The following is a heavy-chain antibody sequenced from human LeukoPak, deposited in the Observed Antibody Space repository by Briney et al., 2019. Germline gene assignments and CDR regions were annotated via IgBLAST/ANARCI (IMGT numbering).Heavy chain of an antibody. J-gene: IGHJ6*03. Sequence: GGSLRLSCTASGFTFGDYAMSWFRQAPGKGLEWVGFIRSKAYGGTTEYAASVKGRFTISRDDSKSIAYLQMNSLKTEDTAVYYCTRNGLNKLWFGELLSYYYYYMDVWGKGTTVTISS. CDR2: IRSKAYGGTT. V-gene: IGHV3-49*03. CDR1: GFTFGDYA. CDR3: TRNGLNKLWFGELLSYYYYYMDV. D-gene: IGHD3-10*01.